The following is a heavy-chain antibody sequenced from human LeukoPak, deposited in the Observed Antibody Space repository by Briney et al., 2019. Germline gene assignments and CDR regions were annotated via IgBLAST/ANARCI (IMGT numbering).Heavy chain of an antibody. CDR2: INHSGST. D-gene: IGHD3-10*01. V-gene: IGHV4-34*01. Sequence: SATLSLTCAVYSGSFSGYYWSWIRQPPGKGLAWNGEINHSGSTNYNPSLKSRVTISVDTSKNQFSLKLSSVTAADTAVYYCASSRAGTWSYFDYWGQGTLVTVSS. CDR1: SGSFSGYY. CDR3: ASSRAGTWSYFDY. J-gene: IGHJ4*02.